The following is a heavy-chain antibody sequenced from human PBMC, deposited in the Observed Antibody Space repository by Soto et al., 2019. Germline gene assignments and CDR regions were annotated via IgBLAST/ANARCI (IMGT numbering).Heavy chain of an antibody. V-gene: IGHV1-69*13. CDR2: IIPIFGTA. CDR1: GGTFSSYA. Sequence: SVKVSCKASGGTFSSYAISWVRQAPGQGLEWMGWIIPIFGTANYAQKFQGRVTITADESTSTAYMELSSLRSEDTAVYYCARNDYYDSSGYPRLGYFDYWGQGTLVTV. CDR3: ARNDYYDSSGYPRLGYFDY. D-gene: IGHD3-22*01. J-gene: IGHJ4*02.